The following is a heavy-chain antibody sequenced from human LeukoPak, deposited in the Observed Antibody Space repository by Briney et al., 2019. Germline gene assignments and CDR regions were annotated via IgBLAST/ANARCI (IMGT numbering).Heavy chain of an antibody. CDR2: ISGSGGST. J-gene: IGHJ4*02. V-gene: IGHV3-23*01. D-gene: IGHD5-18*01. Sequence: PGGSLRLSCAASGFTFSSYAMSWVRQAPGKGLEWVPAISGSGGSTYYADSVKGRFTISRDNSKNTLYLQMNSLRAEDTAIYYCAKGLRQFDTSMVMFDYWGQGTLVTVSS. CDR3: AKGLRQFDTSMVMFDY. CDR1: GFTFSSYA.